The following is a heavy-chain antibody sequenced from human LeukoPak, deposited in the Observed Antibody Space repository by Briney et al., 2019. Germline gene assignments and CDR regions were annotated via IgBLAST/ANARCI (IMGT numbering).Heavy chain of an antibody. CDR2: INHSGST. J-gene: IGHJ4*02. Sequence: SETLSLTCAVYGGSFSGYYWSWIRQPPGKGLEWIGEINHSGSTNYNPSLKSRVTISVDTSKNQFSLKLSSVTAADTAVYYCVAAAGSPFDYWGQGTLVTVSS. V-gene: IGHV4-34*03. D-gene: IGHD6-13*01. CDR3: VAAAGSPFDY. CDR1: GGSFSGYY.